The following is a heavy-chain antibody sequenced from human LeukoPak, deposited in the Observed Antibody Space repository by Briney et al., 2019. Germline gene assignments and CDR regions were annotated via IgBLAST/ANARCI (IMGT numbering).Heavy chain of an antibody. CDR1: GGSISSYY. CDR3: ARETATGYFDY. Sequence: SETLSLTCTVSGGSISSYYWSWIRQPPGKGLEWIGYIYYSGSTNYNPSLKSRVTISVDTSKNQFSLKLSSVTAADTAVYYCARETATGYFDYWDQGTLVTVSS. J-gene: IGHJ4*02. D-gene: IGHD5-12*01. V-gene: IGHV4-59*01. CDR2: IYYSGST.